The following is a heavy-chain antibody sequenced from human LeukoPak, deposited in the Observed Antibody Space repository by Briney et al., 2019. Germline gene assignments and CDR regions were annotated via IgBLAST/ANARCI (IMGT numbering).Heavy chain of an antibody. D-gene: IGHD2-2*01. CDR1: GGSISSYY. V-gene: IGHV4-59*01. CDR3: ARDLVVPAAMPGGSYYYYYGMDV. Sequence: PSETLSLTCTVSGGSISSYYWSWIRQPPGKGLEWIGYIYYSGSTNYNPSLKSRVTISVDTSKTQFSLKLSSVTAADTAVYYCARDLVVPAAMPGGSYYYYYGMDVWGQGTTVTVSS. J-gene: IGHJ6*02. CDR2: IYYSGST.